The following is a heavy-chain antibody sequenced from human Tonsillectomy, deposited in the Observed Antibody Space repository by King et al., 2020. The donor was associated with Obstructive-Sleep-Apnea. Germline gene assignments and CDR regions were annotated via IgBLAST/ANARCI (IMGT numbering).Heavy chain of an antibody. CDR3: ARDRDVAAGTTTILDY. D-gene: IGHD6-13*01. J-gene: IGHJ4*02. CDR2: IYSGGST. CDR1: GFTVSSNY. Sequence: VQLVESGGGLVQPGGSLRLSCAASGFTVSSNYMSWVRQAPGKGLEWVSVIYSGGSTYYADSVKGRFTISRDNSKNTLYLQMNSLRAEDTAVYYCARDRDVAAGTTTILDYWGQGTLVTVSS. V-gene: IGHV3-66*01.